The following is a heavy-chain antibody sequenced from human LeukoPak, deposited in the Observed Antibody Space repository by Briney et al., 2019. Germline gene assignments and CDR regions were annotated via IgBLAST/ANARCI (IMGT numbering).Heavy chain of an antibody. V-gene: IGHV4-59*01. J-gene: IGHJ3*02. D-gene: IGHD4-17*01. CDR3: AREGFYGDTGAFDI. Sequence: SETLSLTCTVSGGSISSYYWSWIRQPPGKGLEWIGYIYYSGSTNYNPSLKSRVTISVDTSKNQFSLKLSSVTAADTAVYYCAREGFYGDTGAFDIWGQGTMVAVSS. CDR2: IYYSGST. CDR1: GGSISSYY.